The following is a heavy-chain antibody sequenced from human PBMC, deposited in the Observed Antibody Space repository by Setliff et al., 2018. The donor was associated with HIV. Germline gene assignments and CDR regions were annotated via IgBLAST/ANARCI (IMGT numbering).Heavy chain of an antibody. CDR1: GASISSGRYY. D-gene: IGHD1-26*01. Sequence: PSETLSLTCSISGASISSGRYYLTWIRQPAWKGLEWIGHVFHTGSTTYNSSLKSRLTISTDTSKNQSHLNLSSVTATDTAVYYCATMGGQGTHFDYWGQGTLVTVSS. V-gene: IGHV4-61*09. J-gene: IGHJ4*02. CDR2: VFHTGST. CDR3: ATMGGQGTHFDY.